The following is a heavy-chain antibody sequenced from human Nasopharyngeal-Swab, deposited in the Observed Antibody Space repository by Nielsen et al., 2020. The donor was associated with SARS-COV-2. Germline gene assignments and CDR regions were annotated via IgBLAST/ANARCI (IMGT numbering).Heavy chain of an antibody. CDR2: IYYSGST. V-gene: IGHV4-39*01. J-gene: IGHJ4*02. CDR3: ARQGGWYFDY. D-gene: IGHD6-19*01. Sequence: WIRQPPGKGLEWIGSIYYSGSTYYNPSLKSRVTISVDTSKNQFSLKLSSVTAADTAVYYCARQGGWYFDYWSQGTLVTVSS.